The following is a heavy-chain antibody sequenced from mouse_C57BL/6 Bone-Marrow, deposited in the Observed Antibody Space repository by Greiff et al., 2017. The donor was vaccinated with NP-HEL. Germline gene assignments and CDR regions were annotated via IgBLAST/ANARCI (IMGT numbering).Heavy chain of an antibody. J-gene: IGHJ3*01. CDR2: ISSGGSYT. CDR3: ARHGIPDAY. V-gene: IGHV5-6*01. CDR1: GFTFSSYG. Sequence: EVHLVESGGDLVKPGGSLKLSCAASGFTFSSYGMSWVRQTPDKRLEWVATISSGGSYTYYPDSVKGRFTISRDNAKNTLYLQMSSLKSEDTAMYYCARHGIPDAYWGQGTLVTVSA.